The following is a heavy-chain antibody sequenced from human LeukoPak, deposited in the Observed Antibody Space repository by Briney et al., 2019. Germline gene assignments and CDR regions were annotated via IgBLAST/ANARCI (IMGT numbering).Heavy chain of an antibody. CDR1: GFNFSSFE. CDR2: ISSSGSTI. V-gene: IGHV3-48*03. D-gene: IGHD5-12*01. Sequence: GGSLRLSRSASGFNFSSFEMNWVRPPPGKGLEWVSYISSSGSTIYYADSVKGRFTISRDNAKNSLYLQMNSLRAEDTAVYYCARGERYSCYDSLGDYWGQGTLVTVSS. CDR3: ARGERYSCYDSLGDY. J-gene: IGHJ4*02.